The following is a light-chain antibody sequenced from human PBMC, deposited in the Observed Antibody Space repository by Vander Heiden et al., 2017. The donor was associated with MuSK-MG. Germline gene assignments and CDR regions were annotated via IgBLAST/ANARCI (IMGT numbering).Light chain of an antibody. Sequence: SLLTQPPSASGTPGQTVTISCSGRSSNIGSNTVNWYQQLPGTAPKLLIYSNNQRPSGVPDRFSGAKSGTSASLAISGLQAEEEADYYCAAWDDSLNGWVFGGGTKLTVL. V-gene: IGLV1-44*01. CDR1: SSNIGSNT. J-gene: IGLJ3*02. CDR3: AAWDDSLNGWV. CDR2: SNN.